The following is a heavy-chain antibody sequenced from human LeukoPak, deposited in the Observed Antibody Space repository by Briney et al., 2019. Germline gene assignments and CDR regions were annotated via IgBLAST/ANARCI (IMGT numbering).Heavy chain of an antibody. D-gene: IGHD6-19*01. Sequence: PSETLSLTCTVSGGSISSGGYYWSWIRQAPGKGLEWVSYISSSGSTIYYADSVKGRFTISRDNAKNSLYLQMNSLRAEDTAVYYCARDQDSSGFLDYWGQGTLVTVSS. J-gene: IGHJ4*02. CDR2: ISSSGSTI. CDR3: ARDQDSSGFLDY. V-gene: IGHV3-11*04. CDR1: GGSISSGGYY.